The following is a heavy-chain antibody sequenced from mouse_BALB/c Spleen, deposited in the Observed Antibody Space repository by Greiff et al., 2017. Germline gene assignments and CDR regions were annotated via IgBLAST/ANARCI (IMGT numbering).Heavy chain of an antibody. Sequence: VQLKQSGPELVKPGASVKISCKASGYSFTGYFMNWVMQSHGKSLEWIGRINPYNGDTFYNQKFKVKATLTVDKSSSTAHMELRSLASEDSAVYYCARRDDGYSLDYWGQGTTLTVSS. V-gene: IGHV1-20*02. CDR2: INPYNGDT. CDR1: GYSFTGYF. D-gene: IGHD2-3*01. CDR3: ARRDDGYSLDY. J-gene: IGHJ2*01.